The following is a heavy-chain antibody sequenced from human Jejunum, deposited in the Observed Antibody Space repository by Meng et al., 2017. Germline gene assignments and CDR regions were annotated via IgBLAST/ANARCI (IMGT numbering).Heavy chain of an antibody. V-gene: IGHV4-61*03. D-gene: IGHD1-26*01. Sequence: QGQVQESGPGLVRPSETLSLPCTVSGDSVSSDNYYWSWIRQPPGKGLEWIGYVYYSGHTDCNPSLKSRLSISIDTSKNHFSLKLSSVTAADTAVYYCARTPLYSGSYYFDPWGQGALVTVSS. J-gene: IGHJ4*02. CDR2: VYYSGHT. CDR3: ARTPLYSGSYYFDP. CDR1: GDSVSSDNYY.